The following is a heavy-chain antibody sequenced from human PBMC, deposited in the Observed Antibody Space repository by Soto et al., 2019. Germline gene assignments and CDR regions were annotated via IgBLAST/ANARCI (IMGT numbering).Heavy chain of an antibody. V-gene: IGHV1-2*04. CDR2: INPNSGGT. J-gene: IGHJ3*02. Sequence: ASVTVSCTASGYTFTGYYMHWVRQAPGQGLEWMGWINPNSGGTNYAQKFQGWVTMTRDTSISTAYMELSRLRSDDTAVYYCARVLAAAGPYDAFDIWGQGTMVTVSS. CDR1: GYTFTGYY. D-gene: IGHD6-13*01. CDR3: ARVLAAAGPYDAFDI.